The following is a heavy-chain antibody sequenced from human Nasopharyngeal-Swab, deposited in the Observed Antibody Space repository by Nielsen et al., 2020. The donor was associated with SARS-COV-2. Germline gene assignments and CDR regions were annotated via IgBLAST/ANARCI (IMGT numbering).Heavy chain of an antibody. V-gene: IGHV3-21*06. J-gene: IGHJ3*02. CDR2: VSSSGSYI. D-gene: IGHD4/OR15-4a*01. Sequence: GGSLRLSCAASGFTFSSYSMNWVRQAPGKGLEWVSSVSSSGSYISYADSLKGRFTISRDNVKNTLYLQMNSLRAEDTAMYYCARSRTDYGGTWYDAFDIWGQGTLVTVSS. CDR1: GFTFSSYS. CDR3: ARSRTDYGGTWYDAFDI.